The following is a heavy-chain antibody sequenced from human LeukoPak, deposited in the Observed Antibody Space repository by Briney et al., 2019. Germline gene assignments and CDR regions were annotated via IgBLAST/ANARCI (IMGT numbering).Heavy chain of an antibody. CDR3: AKAPIRGSGWYVVDY. D-gene: IGHD6-19*01. CDR1: GFTFSSYG. J-gene: IGHJ4*02. V-gene: IGHV3-30*18. CDR2: ISYDGSNK. Sequence: GGSLRLSCAASGFTFSSYGMHWVRQAPGKGLEWVAVISYDGSNKYYADSVKGRFTISRDNSKNTLYLQMNSLRAEDTAVYYCAKAPIRGSGWYVVDYWGQGTLATVSS.